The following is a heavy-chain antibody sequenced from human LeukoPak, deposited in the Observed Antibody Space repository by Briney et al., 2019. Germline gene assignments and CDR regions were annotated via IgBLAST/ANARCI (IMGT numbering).Heavy chain of an antibody. V-gene: IGHV5-51*01. Sequence: GESLKISCKGYGDRFTSYCVAWVRHMPGKGLEWMGIIFPGDSDTRYSPSIQGQVTISVDRSISTAYLQWSSLKASDTAIYYCARHSDVVGAIWGQGKQVTVSS. D-gene: IGHD3-16*01. CDR1: GDRFTSYC. CDR2: IFPGDSDT. J-gene: IGHJ4*02. CDR3: ARHSDVVGAI.